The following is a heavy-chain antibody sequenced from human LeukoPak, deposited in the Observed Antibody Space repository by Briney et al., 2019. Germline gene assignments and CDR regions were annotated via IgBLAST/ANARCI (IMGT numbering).Heavy chain of an antibody. V-gene: IGHV1-2*02. J-gene: IGHJ5*02. CDR2: INPNSGGT. CDR1: GYTFTGYY. Sequence: GASVKVSCKASGYTFTGYYMHWVRQAPGQGLEWMGWINPNSGGTNYAQKFQGRVTLTRDMSTSTDSMELRSLKSEDTAVYYCARDNSVGDIAWWFDPWGQGTLVTVSS. CDR3: ARDNSVGDIAWWFDP. D-gene: IGHD3-10*01.